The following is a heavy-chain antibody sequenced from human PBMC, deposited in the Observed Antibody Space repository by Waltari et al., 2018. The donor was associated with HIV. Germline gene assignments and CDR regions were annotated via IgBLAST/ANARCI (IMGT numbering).Heavy chain of an antibody. D-gene: IGHD3-10*01. CDR3: ARALDYYESGSFPLWFFDV. CDR1: SGSITSGDHY. Sequence: QVQLQESGPGLVKPSQTLSLTCTVSSGSITSGDHYGSWIRPPAGQGLEWIGRVYTSWITNYNPSLKNRGTISIDTSMNQFSLRLSSVAAADTAVYYCARALDYYESGSFPLWFFDVWGRGTLVTVSS. V-gene: IGHV4-61*02. J-gene: IGHJ2*01. CDR2: VYTSWIT.